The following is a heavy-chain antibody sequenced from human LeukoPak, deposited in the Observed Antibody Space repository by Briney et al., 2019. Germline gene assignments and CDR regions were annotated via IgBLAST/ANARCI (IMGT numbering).Heavy chain of an antibody. Sequence: GGSLRLSCAASGFTFSSYSMNWVRQAPGKGLEWVSYISSSGSTIYYADSVKGRFTISRDNAKNSLYLQMNSLRVEDTALYYCARDVFYAFDIWGLGTVVTVSS. V-gene: IGHV3-48*01. D-gene: IGHD5/OR15-5a*01. CDR2: ISSSGSTI. CDR1: GFTFSSYS. CDR3: ARDVFYAFDI. J-gene: IGHJ3*02.